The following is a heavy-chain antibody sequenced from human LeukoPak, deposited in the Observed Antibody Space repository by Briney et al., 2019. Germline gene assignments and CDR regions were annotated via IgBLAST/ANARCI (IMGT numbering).Heavy chain of an antibody. CDR2: IIPIFGTA. CDR1: GGTFSSYA. D-gene: IGHD2-15*01. CDR3: ARDFEHRYCSGGSCYAGY. J-gene: IGHJ4*02. Sequence: SVKVSIKASGGTFSSYAISWVRQAPGQGLEWMGRIIPIFGTANYAQKFQGRVTITTDESTSTAYMELSSLRSEDTAVYYCARDFEHRYCSGGSCYAGYWGQGTLVTVSS. V-gene: IGHV1-69*05.